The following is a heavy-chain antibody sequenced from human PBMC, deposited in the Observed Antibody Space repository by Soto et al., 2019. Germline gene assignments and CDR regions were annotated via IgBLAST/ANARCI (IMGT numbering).Heavy chain of an antibody. Sequence: EVQLVESGGGLVQPGESLRLSCAASGFTFSSYWMHWVRQAPGKGLVWVSRINSDGSSTSDAGSVKGRFTISRDNAKNTLYMQMNSLRAEDTAVYYCVRTSLVVAAATREDYWGQGTLVTVS. CDR3: VRTSLVVAAATREDY. J-gene: IGHJ4*02. D-gene: IGHD2-15*01. CDR1: GFTFSSYW. V-gene: IGHV3-74*01. CDR2: INSDGSST.